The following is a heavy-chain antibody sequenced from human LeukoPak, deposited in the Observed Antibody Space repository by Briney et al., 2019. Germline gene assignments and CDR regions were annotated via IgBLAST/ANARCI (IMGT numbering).Heavy chain of an antibody. D-gene: IGHD5-24*01. V-gene: IGHV3-23*01. CDR2: IRDSGSST. Sequence: GGSLRLSCAASGFTFSSYAMSWVRQAPGKGLEWVSAIRDSGSSTHYADSVKGRFTISRDSSKNTLYLQMNSLRAEDTAVYYCAREDGYIDYWGQGTLVTVSS. CDR1: GFTFSSYA. J-gene: IGHJ4*02. CDR3: AREDGYIDY.